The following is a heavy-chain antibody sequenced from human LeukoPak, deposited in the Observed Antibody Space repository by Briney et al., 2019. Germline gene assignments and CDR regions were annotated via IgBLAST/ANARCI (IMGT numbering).Heavy chain of an antibody. D-gene: IGHD5-12*01. CDR1: GVSISSSNSY. CDR2: IYYSGST. CDR3: ARGEWLRGGYYYYYMDV. J-gene: IGHJ6*03. Sequence: SETLSLTCTVSGVSISSSNSYWGWIRQPPGKGLEWIGSIYYSGSTYYNPSLKSRVTISVDTSKNQFSLKLSSVTAADTAVYYCARGEWLRGGYYYYYMDVWGKGTTVTVSS. V-gene: IGHV4-39*07.